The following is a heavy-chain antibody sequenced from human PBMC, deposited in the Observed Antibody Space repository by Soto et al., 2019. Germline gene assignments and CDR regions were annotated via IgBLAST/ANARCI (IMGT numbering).Heavy chain of an antibody. CDR3: ASFSRYYDILTGYLPYYYYGMDV. CDR1: GGSISSGGYY. V-gene: IGHV4-31*03. CDR2: NYYSGIT. Sequence: SETLSLTCTVSGGSISSGGYYWTWIRQHPGKGLEWIGYNYYSGITYYNPSLKSRVTISLDTSKNQFSLKLSSVTAEDTAVYYCASFSRYYDILTGYLPYYYYGMDVWGQGTTVTVSS. J-gene: IGHJ6*02. D-gene: IGHD3-9*01.